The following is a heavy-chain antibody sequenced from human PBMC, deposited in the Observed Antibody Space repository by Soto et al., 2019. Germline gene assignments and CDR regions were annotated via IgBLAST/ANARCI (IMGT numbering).Heavy chain of an antibody. CDR1: GASISSGDYY. CDR3: SSLPDGYTSGLDY. D-gene: IGHD5-12*01. CDR2: IYYTGNT. V-gene: IGHV4-30-4*01. J-gene: IGHJ4*02. Sequence: SSETLSLTCTVSGASISSGDYYWNWIRQPPGKGLEWIGYIYYTGNTVFNPSLKSRVSISVDTSKNQFSLKLNPVTAADTAVYYCSSLPDGYTSGLDYWGQGTLVTVSS.